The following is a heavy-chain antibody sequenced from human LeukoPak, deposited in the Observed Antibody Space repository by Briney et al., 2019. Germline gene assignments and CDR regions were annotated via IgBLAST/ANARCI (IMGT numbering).Heavy chain of an antibody. D-gene: IGHD4/OR15-4a*01. CDR1: GFTFRTYA. V-gene: IGHV3-30-3*01. J-gene: IGHJ4*02. Sequence: GGSLRLSCAASGFTFRTYAMHWVRQAPGKGLEWVAVISNDAYNKYYADSVKGRFTISRDNSKNTLYLEMNSLRAEDTAVYYCSRDSSGASRIDYWGQGTLATVSS. CDR2: ISNDAYNK. CDR3: SRDSSGASRIDY.